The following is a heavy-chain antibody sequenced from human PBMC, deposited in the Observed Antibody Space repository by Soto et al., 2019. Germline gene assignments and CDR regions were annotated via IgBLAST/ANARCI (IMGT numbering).Heavy chain of an antibody. V-gene: IGHV3-53*01. J-gene: IGHJ3*02. CDR3: ARVPIGWTTIAFDI. D-gene: IGHD4-17*01. CDR1: GFTVSSNY. Sequence: GGSLRLSCAASGFTVSSNYMSWVRQAPGKGLEWVSVIYSGGSTYYADSVKGRFTISRDNSKNTLYLQMNSLRAEDTAVYYCARVPIGWTTIAFDIWGQGTMVTVSS. CDR2: IYSGGST.